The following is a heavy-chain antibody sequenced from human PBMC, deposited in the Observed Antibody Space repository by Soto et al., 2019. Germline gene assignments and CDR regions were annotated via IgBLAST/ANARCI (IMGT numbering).Heavy chain of an antibody. CDR1: GGTFSSYA. CDR2: IIPIFGTA. J-gene: IGHJ6*02. CDR3: ARSSYYGSGSYDYYYDMDV. Sequence: SVKVSCKASGGTFSSYAISWVRQAPGQGLEWMGGIIPIFGTANYAQKFQGRVTITADESTSTAYMELSSLRSEDTAVYYCARSSYYGSGSYDYYYDMDVWGQGTTVTVSS. V-gene: IGHV1-69*13. D-gene: IGHD3-10*01.